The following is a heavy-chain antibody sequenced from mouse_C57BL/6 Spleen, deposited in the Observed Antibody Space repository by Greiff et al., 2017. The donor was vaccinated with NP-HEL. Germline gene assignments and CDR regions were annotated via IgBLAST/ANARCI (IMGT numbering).Heavy chain of an antibody. CDR1: GYTFTSYG. CDR3: ARSPNYYGSSDWYFEV. Sequence: VHLVESGAELARPGASVKLSCKASGYTFTSYGIRWVKQRTGQGLEWIGEIYPRSGNTYYNEKFKGKATLTADKSSSTAYMELRSLTSEDSAVYYCARSPNYYGSSDWYFEVWGTGTTVTVSS. V-gene: IGHV1-81*01. CDR2: IYPRSGNT. J-gene: IGHJ1*03. D-gene: IGHD1-1*01.